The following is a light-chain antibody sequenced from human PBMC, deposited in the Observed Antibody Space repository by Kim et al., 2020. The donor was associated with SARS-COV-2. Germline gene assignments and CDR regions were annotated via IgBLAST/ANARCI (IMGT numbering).Light chain of an antibody. CDR2: DVN. CDR1: SSDVGSYDY. V-gene: IGLV2-11*03. Sequence: SVTISCIGTSSDVGSYDYVSWYQQHPGKAPKLLIYDVNKRPSGVPDRFSGSKSGSTASLTVSWLQAEDEADYYCSSYAGTYTFYVFGSGTKVTVL. CDR3: SSYAGTYTFYV. J-gene: IGLJ1*01.